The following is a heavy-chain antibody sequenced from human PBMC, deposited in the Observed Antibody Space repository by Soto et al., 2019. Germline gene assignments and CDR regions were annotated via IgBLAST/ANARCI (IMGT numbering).Heavy chain of an antibody. CDR3: AKDLSGSGSNHWYFDL. Sequence: QVQLVESGGGMVQPGRSLRLSCAASGFTFSSYGMHWVRQAPGMGLEWVAVISYDGSNKYYADSVKGRFTISRDNSKNTLYLQMISLRAEDTAVYYCAKDLSGSGSNHWYFDLWGRCTPVTVSS. D-gene: IGHD3-10*01. CDR1: GFTFSSYG. V-gene: IGHV3-30*18. J-gene: IGHJ2*01. CDR2: ISYDGSNK.